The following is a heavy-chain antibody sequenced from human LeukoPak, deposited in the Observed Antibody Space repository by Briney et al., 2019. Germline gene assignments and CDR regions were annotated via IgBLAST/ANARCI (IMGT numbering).Heavy chain of an antibody. J-gene: IGHJ4*02. CDR2: IWYDGTYT. CDR1: GFSFSTYG. D-gene: IGHD2/OR15-2a*01. V-gene: IGHV3-33*01. Sequence: GGSLRLSCAVSGFSFSTYGMHWVRQAPAKGLEWVAAIWYDGTYTYYGDPVKGRFTISRDNSKNTLYLQMDSLRAEDTAVYYCARAINIGNLYYFDYWGQGTLVTVSS. CDR3: ARAINIGNLYYFDY.